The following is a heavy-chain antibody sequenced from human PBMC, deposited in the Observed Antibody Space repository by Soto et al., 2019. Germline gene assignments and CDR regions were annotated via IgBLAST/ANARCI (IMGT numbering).Heavy chain of an antibody. CDR1: GGSFSGYY. J-gene: IGHJ4*02. CDR2: INHSGST. V-gene: IGHV4-34*01. CDR3: ARKKFTGFFDY. D-gene: IGHD2-8*02. Sequence: SETLSLTCAVYGGSFSGYYWTWIRQPPGTGLEWIGEINHSGSTNYNPSLKSRVTISVDTSKNQFSLKLTSVTAADTAVYYCARKKFTGFFDYWGKGPLVPVP.